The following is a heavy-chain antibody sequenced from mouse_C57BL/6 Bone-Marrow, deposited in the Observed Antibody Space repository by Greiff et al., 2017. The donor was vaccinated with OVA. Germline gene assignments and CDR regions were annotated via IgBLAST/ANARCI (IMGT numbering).Heavy chain of an antibody. J-gene: IGHJ3*01. CDR3: ARWPWFAY. Sequence: QVHVKQPGAELVRPGTSVKLSCKASGYTFTSYWMHWVKQRPGQGLEWIGVIDPSDSYTNYNQKFKGKATLTVDTSSSPAYMQLSSLTSEDSAVYYCARWPWFAYWGQGTRVTVSA. V-gene: IGHV1-59*01. CDR1: GYTFTSYW. CDR2: IDPSDSYT.